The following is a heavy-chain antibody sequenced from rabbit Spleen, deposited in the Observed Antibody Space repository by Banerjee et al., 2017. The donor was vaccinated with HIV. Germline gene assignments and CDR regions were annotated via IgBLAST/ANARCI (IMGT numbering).Heavy chain of an antibody. J-gene: IGHJ6*01. Sequence: QEQLEESGGDLVKPEGSLTLTCTASGFSFSSNYYMCWVRQAPGKGLECIACIYAGDGSTYYASWAKGRFTISKTSSTTVTLQVTRLTVADTATYFCARDTSTSFSTYGMDLWGPGTLVTVS. CDR3: ARDTSTSFSTYGMDL. CDR2: IYAGDGST. CDR1: GFSFSSNYY. V-gene: IGHV1S45*01. D-gene: IGHD1-1*01.